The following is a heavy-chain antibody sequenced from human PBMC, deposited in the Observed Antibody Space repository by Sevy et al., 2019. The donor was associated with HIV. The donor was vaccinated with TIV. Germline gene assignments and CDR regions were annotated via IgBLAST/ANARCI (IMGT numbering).Heavy chain of an antibody. Sequence: SETLSLTCAVSGDSLTVGSYYWGWIRQPPGEGLEWIGNIFYTGIVAYNPSLQSRVTISVDTSKNQFSLEVKSVTAADTAAYFCARRAVHGEGRSFDIWGSGTTVTVSS. CDR3: ARRAVHGEGRSFDI. D-gene: IGHD1-1*01. CDR1: GDSLTVGSYY. J-gene: IGHJ3*02. V-gene: IGHV4-39*01. CDR2: IFYTGIV.